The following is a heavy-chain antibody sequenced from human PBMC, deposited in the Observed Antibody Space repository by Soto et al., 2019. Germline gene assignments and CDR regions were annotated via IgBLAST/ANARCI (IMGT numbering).Heavy chain of an antibody. V-gene: IGHV3-11*06. J-gene: IGHJ4*02. D-gene: IGHD3-22*01. CDR3: ARGYYDTSGYTGFDY. CDR2: ISSSSSYT. CDR1: GFTFSDYY. Sequence: GGSLRLSCAASGFTFSDYYMSWIRQAPGKGLEWVSYISSSSSYTNYADSVKGRFTISRDNAKNSLYLQMNSLRAEDTAVYYCARGYYDTSGYTGFDYWGQGTLVTVSS.